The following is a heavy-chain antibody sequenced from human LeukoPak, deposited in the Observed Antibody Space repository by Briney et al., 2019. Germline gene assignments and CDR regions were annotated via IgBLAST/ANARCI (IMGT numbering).Heavy chain of an antibody. D-gene: IGHD6-6*01. CDR3: AKDRSDSSSSSVY. CDR1: GFTFSSYA. V-gene: IGHV3-23*01. Sequence: GGSLRLSCAASGFTFSSYAMSWVRQAPGKGLEWVSSISGSGGSTYYADSVKGRFTISRDNAKNTLYLQMNSLRADDTAAYYCAKDRSDSSSSSVYWGQGTLVTVSS. CDR2: ISGSGGST. J-gene: IGHJ4*02.